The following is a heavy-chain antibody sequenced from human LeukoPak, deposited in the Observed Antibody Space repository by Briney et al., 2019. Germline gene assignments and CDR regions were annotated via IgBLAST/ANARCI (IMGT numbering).Heavy chain of an antibody. CDR3: ARALEGFGCYYYYYMDV. Sequence: ASVKVSCKASGYTFTGYYMHWVRQAPGQGLEWMGWINPNSGSTNYAQKFQGRVTMTRDTSISTAYMELSRLRSDDTAVYYCARALEGFGCYYYYYMDVWGKGTTVTVSS. D-gene: IGHD3-16*01. CDR1: GYTFTGYY. V-gene: IGHV1-2*02. J-gene: IGHJ6*03. CDR2: INPNSGST.